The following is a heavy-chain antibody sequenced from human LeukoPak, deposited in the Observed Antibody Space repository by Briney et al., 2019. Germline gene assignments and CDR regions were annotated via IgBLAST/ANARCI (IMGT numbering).Heavy chain of an antibody. CDR1: EFTFSSYS. Sequence: GGSLRLPCTASEFTFSSYSMAWVRQAPGKGLEWVSSISSSSYYMYYADSVKGRFTISRDDAKKSLYLQMNSLRAEDTAVYYCARGATSHFDHWGQGTLVTVSS. J-gene: IGHJ4*02. CDR3: ARGATSHFDH. V-gene: IGHV3-21*01. D-gene: IGHD5-24*01. CDR2: ISSSSYYM.